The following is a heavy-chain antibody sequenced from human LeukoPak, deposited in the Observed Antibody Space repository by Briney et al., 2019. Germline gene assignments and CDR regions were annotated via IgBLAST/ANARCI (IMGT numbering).Heavy chain of an antibody. CDR3: ARDYFLDYYDSSGYFDY. V-gene: IGHV6-1*01. D-gene: IGHD3-22*01. CDR1: GDSVSSNSAA. Sequence: SQTPSLTCAISGDSVSSNSAAWNWIRQSPSRGLEWLGRAYYRSKWYNDYAVSVKSRITINPDTSKNQFSLQLNSVTPEDTAVYYCARDYFLDYYDSSGYFDYWGQGTLVTVSS. J-gene: IGHJ4*02. CDR2: AYYRSKWYN.